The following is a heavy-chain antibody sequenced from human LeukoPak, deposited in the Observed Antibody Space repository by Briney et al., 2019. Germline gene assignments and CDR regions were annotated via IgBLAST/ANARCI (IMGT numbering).Heavy chain of an antibody. Sequence: SETLSLTCAVYGGSFSGYYWSWIRQPPGKGLEWIGEINHSGSTNYNPSLKSRVSISVDTSKNQFSLKLSSATAADTAVYYCARERSFGFMVRGGSYGMDVWGQGTTVTVSS. D-gene: IGHD3-10*01. CDR1: GGSFSGYY. V-gene: IGHV4-34*01. J-gene: IGHJ6*02. CDR2: INHSGST. CDR3: ARERSFGFMVRGGSYGMDV.